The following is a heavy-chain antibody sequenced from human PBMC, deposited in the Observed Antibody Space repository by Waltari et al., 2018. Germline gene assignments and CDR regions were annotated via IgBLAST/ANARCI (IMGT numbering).Heavy chain of an antibody. J-gene: IGHJ4*02. CDR2: ISGRGDST. Sequence: QLVESGGGLVQPGGSLRLSCAASGFPFSSYAMSWVRQAPGKGLEWVSGISGRGDSTYYADSVKGRFTISRDNSKNTLYLQINSLRAEDTAIYYCAKEGWSSGYYQCFDYWGQGTLVTVSS. CDR3: AKEGWSSGYYQCFDY. D-gene: IGHD3-22*01. CDR1: GFPFSSYA. V-gene: IGHV3-23*04.